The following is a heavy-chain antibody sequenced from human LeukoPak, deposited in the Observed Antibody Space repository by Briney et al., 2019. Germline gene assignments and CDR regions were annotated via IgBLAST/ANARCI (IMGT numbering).Heavy chain of an antibody. CDR3: AVESSGIAVAGTYYFDY. CDR2: IIPIFGTA. V-gene: IGHV1-69*06. J-gene: IGHJ4*02. D-gene: IGHD6-19*01. Sequence: SVKVSCKASGGTFSSYAISWVRQAPGQGLEWMGGIIPIFGTANYAQKFQGRVTITADKSTSTAYMELSSLRSEDTAVYYCAVESSGIAVAGTYYFDYWGQGTLVTVSS. CDR1: GGTFSSYA.